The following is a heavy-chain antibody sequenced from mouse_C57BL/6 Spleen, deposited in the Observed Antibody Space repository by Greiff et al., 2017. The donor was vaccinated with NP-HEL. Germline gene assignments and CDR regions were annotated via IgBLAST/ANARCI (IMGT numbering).Heavy chain of an antibody. V-gene: IGHV1-76*01. CDR1: GYTFTNYY. Sequence: VQLQQSGAELVRPGASVKLSCKASGYTFTNYYINWVKQRPGQGLEWIARIYPGGGNTYYNEKFKGKATLTEEKSSSTAYMQLSSLTSEDSAVYFCARDGDYDGGAYYAMDYWGQGTSVTVSS. CDR2: IYPGGGNT. J-gene: IGHJ4*01. CDR3: ARDGDYDGGAYYAMDY. D-gene: IGHD2-4*01.